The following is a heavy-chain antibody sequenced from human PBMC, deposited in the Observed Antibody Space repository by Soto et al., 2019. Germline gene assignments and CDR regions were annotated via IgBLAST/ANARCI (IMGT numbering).Heavy chain of an antibody. CDR3: ARDLPIEPTVYYFDY. CDR2: IDGSSSYI. Sequence: GGSLRLSCAASGFTFRTSIMSWVRQAPGKGLEWVSSIDGSSSYIYYADSLKGRFIISRDNADNSLYLQMHSLRAEDTAVYYCARDLPIEPTVYYFDYWGQGSLVTVSS. CDR1: GFTFRTSI. D-gene: IGHD1-26*01. V-gene: IGHV3-21*01. J-gene: IGHJ4*02.